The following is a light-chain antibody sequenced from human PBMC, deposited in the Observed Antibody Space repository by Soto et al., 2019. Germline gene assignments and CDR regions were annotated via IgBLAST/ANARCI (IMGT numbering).Light chain of an antibody. J-gene: IGLJ3*02. CDR3: SSYTSTNTRWV. CDR2: DVN. CDR1: SSDTGGYNY. V-gene: IGLV2-14*01. Sequence: QSVLTQPASVSGSPGQSITISCTGASSDTGGYNYVSWYQQHPGKAPKLMIYDVNNRPSGVSNRFSGSKSGNTASLTISGLQAEDEADYYCSSYTSTNTRWVFGGGTKVTVL.